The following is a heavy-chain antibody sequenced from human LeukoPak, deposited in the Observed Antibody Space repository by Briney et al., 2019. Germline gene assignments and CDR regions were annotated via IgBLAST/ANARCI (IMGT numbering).Heavy chain of an antibody. D-gene: IGHD5-18*01. CDR1: GFTVSSTY. CDR3: AKDLSGYSYDPIDY. CDR2: ISSSGGST. Sequence: QPGGSLRLSCAASGFTVSSTYMSWVRQPPGKGLEWVSAISSSGGSTYYADSVKGRFTISRDNSKNTLYLQMNSLRAEDTAVYYCAKDLSGYSYDPIDYWGQGTLVTVSS. V-gene: IGHV3-23*01. J-gene: IGHJ4*02.